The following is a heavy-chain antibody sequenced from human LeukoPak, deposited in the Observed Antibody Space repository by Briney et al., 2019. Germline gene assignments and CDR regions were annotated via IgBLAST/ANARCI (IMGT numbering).Heavy chain of an antibody. J-gene: IGHJ4*02. CDR1: GGTFSSYA. CDR2: IIPILGIA. D-gene: IGHD6-6*01. Sequence: ASVKVSCKASGGTFSSYAISWVRQAPGQGLEWMGRIIPILGIANYAQKFQGRVTITADKSTSTAYMELSSLRSEDTAVYYCARGFGQYSSSSGDYWGQGTLVTVSS. CDR3: ARGFGQYSSSSGDY. V-gene: IGHV1-69*04.